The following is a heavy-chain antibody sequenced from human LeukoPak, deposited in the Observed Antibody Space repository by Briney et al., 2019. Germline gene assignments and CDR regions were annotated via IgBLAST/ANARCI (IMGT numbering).Heavy chain of an antibody. CDR1: GGSFSGYY. V-gene: IGHV4-34*01. J-gene: IGHJ5*02. Sequence: PSETLSLTCAVYGGSFSGYYWSWIRQPPGKGLEWIGEINHSGSTNYNPSLKSRVTISVDTSKNQFSLKLSSVTAADTAVYYCARVECTGYCGGDWRGNWFDPWGQGTLVTVSS. CDR2: INHSGST. CDR3: ARVECTGYCGGDWRGNWFDP. D-gene: IGHD2-21*02.